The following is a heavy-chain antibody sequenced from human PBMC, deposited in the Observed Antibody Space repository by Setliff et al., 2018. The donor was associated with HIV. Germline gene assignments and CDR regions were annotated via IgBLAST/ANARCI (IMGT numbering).Heavy chain of an antibody. V-gene: IGHV3-30*02. J-gene: IGHJ4*02. CDR1: GFTFSPYA. D-gene: IGHD2-8*02. CDR2: IWADEITK. Sequence: GGSLRLSCATSGFTFSPYAIHWVRQAPGMGLEWVAMIWADEITKFYADSVKGRFTISRDNSKNTLYLQMNSLRAEDTAVYYCAKDFGNTGVFDDWGQGTLVTVS. CDR3: AKDFGNTGVFDD.